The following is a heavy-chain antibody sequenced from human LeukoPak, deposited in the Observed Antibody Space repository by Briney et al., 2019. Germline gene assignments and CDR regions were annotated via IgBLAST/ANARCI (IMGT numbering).Heavy chain of an antibody. CDR3: ARDPGYCSGGSCSRGDY. CDR2: IIPIFGTA. V-gene: IGHV1-69*05. J-gene: IGHJ4*02. Sequence: ASVKVSCKASGGTFSSYAISWVRQAPGQGLEWTGRIIPIFGTANYAQKFQGRVTITTDESTSTAYMELSSLRSEDTAVYYCARDPGYCSGGSCSRGDYWGQGTLVTVSS. CDR1: GGTFSSYA. D-gene: IGHD2-15*01.